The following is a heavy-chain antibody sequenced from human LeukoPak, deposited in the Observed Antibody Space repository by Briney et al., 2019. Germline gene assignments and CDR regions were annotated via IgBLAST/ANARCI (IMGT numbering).Heavy chain of an antibody. D-gene: IGHD2-21*02. CDR3: AKAAYCGGDCYSGTRGYYFDY. Sequence: GRSLRLSCAASGFTFDDYAMHWVRQAPGKGLEWVSGISWNSGSIGYADSVKGRFTISRDNAKNSLYLQMNSLRAEDTALYYCAKAAYCGGDCYSGTRGYYFDYWGQGTLVTVSS. CDR2: ISWNSGSI. V-gene: IGHV3-9*01. CDR1: GFTFDDYA. J-gene: IGHJ4*02.